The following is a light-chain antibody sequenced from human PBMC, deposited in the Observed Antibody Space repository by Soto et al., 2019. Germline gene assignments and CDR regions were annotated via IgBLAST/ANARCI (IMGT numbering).Light chain of an antibody. J-gene: IGLJ1*01. Sequence: QSVLTQPRSVSGSPGQSVTISCTRTSSYIGPYDHVAWYQQHPGKAPKLIIFAVSKRPSGVPDRFSGSKSGNTASLTISGLQAEDEDDYYCSSYAGNYIYVFATGTKVTVL. CDR1: SSYIGPYDH. CDR2: AVS. CDR3: SSYAGNYIYV. V-gene: IGLV2-11*01.